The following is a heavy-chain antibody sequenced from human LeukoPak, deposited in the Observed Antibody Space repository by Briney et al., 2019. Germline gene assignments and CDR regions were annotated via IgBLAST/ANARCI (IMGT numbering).Heavy chain of an antibody. CDR2: IYYSGST. V-gene: IGHV4-39*01. Sequence: SETLSLTCTVSGGSISSSSYYWGWIRQPPGKGLEWIGSIYYSGSTYYNPSLKSRVTISVDTSKNQFSLKLSSVTAADTAVYYCARGPLGHFDYWGQGTLVTVSS. CDR1: GGSISSSSYY. J-gene: IGHJ4*02. CDR3: ARGPLGHFDY.